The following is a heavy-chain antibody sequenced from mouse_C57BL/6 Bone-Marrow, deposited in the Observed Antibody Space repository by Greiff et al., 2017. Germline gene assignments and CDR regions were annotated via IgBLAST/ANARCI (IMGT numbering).Heavy chain of an antibody. CDR3: ARGGNYGGYYFDY. CDR2: FHPYNDDT. D-gene: IGHD2-1*01. CDR1: GYTFTTYP. J-gene: IGHJ2*01. V-gene: IGHV1-47*01. Sequence: VKLQESGAELVKPGASVQMSCKASGYTFTTYPIEWMKQNHGKSLEWIGNFHPYNDDTKYNEKFKGKATLTVEKSSSTVYLELSRLTSDDSAVYYCARGGNYGGYYFDYWGQGTTLTVSS.